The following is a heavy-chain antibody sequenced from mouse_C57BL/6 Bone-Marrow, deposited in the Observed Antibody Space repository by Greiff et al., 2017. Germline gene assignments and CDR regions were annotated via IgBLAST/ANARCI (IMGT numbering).Heavy chain of an antibody. CDR1: GFTFTDYY. CDR3: ARYNHYGRSSFAY. CDR2: IRNKANGYTT. V-gene: IGHV7-3*01. D-gene: IGHD1-1*01. Sequence: EVQLQESGGGLVQPGGSLSLSCAASGFTFTDYYMSWVRQPPGKALEWLGFIRNKANGYTTEYSASVKGRFTISRDNSQSILYLQMHALRAEDSASFYCARYNHYGRSSFAYWGQGTLVTVSA. J-gene: IGHJ3*01.